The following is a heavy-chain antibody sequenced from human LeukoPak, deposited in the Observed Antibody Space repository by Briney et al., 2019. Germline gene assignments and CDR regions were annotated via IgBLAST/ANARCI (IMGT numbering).Heavy chain of an antibody. CDR2: IGVTSANT. Sequence: GGSLRLSCAASGFTFSAYAMIWVRQAPGKGLEWVSSIGVTSANTYYADSVKGRFSISRDNSKNTLYLQMNSLRAEDTALYYCAKARDSSSADYWGQGTLVTVSS. CDR1: GFTFSAYA. CDR3: AKARDSSSADY. J-gene: IGHJ4*02. V-gene: IGHV3-23*01. D-gene: IGHD6-6*01.